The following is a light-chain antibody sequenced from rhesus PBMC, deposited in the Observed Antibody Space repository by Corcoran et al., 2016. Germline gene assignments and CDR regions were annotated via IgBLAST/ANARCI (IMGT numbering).Light chain of an antibody. Sequence: QAAPTQSPSVSGSPGQSVTISCTGTSSDIGGSNRVSWYQHHPGKAPKVMIYEVIKRPPGGSDRFSGSKSGNTASLTISGHQAEDEADYYCSSYATGNTFIFGSGTRLTVL. J-gene: IGLJ1*01. CDR3: SSYATGNTFI. CDR1: SSDIGGSNR. V-gene: IGLV2-13*03. CDR2: EVI.